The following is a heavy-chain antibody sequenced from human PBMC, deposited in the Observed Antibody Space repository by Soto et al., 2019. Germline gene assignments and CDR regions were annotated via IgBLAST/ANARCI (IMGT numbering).Heavy chain of an antibody. CDR3: VRNWRYYGGDYYYGMDA. D-gene: IGHD3-10*01. J-gene: IGHJ6*02. Sequence: ITLKESGPTLVKPTQTLTLTCTFSGFSLNTGGVGVGWVRQPRGKAMEWLALIYWDDDERYRPSLRSRLNITTDTINNPVVLPMTHMDPEDTATYYCVRNWRYYGGDYYYGMDAWGQGTTVTVSS. V-gene: IGHV2-5*02. CDR2: IYWDDDE. CDR1: GFSLNTGGVG.